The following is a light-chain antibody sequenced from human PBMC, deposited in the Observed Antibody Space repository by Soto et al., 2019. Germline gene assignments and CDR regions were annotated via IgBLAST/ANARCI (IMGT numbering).Light chain of an antibody. CDR1: NRDIGIYNL. J-gene: IGLJ2*01. V-gene: IGLV2-23*02. Sequence: QSALTQPASVSGSPGQSITISCTGTNRDIGIYNLVSWYQQHPGKVPQVIIYDVTKRPSGVSDRFSGSKSGNTASLTISGLQAEDEADYYCCSYADTTTFVIFGGGTKLTV. CDR2: DVT. CDR3: CSYADTTTFVI.